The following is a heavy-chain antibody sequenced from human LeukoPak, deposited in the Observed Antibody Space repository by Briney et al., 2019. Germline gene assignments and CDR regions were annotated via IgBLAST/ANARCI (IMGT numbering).Heavy chain of an antibody. Sequence: GGSLRLSCAASGFIFNSHSMNWVRQAPGKGLEWVSSISSTSSYIYYADSVKGRFTISRDNAKNSLYLQMNSLRAEDTAVYYCARVKAGYYRYAFDIWGQGTMVTVSS. CDR3: ARVKAGYYRYAFDI. D-gene: IGHD3-9*01. V-gene: IGHV3-21*04. CDR2: ISSTSSYI. J-gene: IGHJ3*02. CDR1: GFIFNSHS.